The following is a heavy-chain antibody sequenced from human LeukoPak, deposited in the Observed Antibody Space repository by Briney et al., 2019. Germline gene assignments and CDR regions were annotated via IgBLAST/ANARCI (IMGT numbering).Heavy chain of an antibody. J-gene: IGHJ4*02. D-gene: IGHD3-10*01. Sequence: GRSLRLSCAASGFPFSSYGMHWVRQAPGKGLEWVAVISYDGSNKYYADSVKGRFTISRDNSKNTLYLQMNSLRAEDTAVYYCSSGFGELLQIDYWGQGTLATVSS. CDR3: SSGFGELLQIDY. V-gene: IGHV3-30*03. CDR2: ISYDGSNK. CDR1: GFPFSSYG.